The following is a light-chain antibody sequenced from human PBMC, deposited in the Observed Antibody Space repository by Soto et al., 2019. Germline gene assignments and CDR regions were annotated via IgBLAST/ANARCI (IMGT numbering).Light chain of an antibody. CDR1: QSVNRY. Sequence: DIQMTQSPSSLSASVGDRVTITCRASQSVNRYLNWYQQKEGKAPKLLIYSTSILESGVPSRFSASGSGTDFTLTINSLQPADFATYYCQQSYSNPRTFGQGTWVEVK. V-gene: IGKV1-39*01. CDR2: STS. J-gene: IGKJ1*01. CDR3: QQSYSNPRT.